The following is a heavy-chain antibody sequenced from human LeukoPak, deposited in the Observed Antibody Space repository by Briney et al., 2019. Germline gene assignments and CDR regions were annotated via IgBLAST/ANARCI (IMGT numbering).Heavy chain of an antibody. Sequence: SETLSLTCTVSGGSISSGGYYWSWIRQHPGKGLEWIGYIYYSGSTYYNPSLKSRVTISEDTSKNQFSLKLSSVTAADTAVYYCARGEGDILTGYYFDYWGQGTLVTVSS. CDR1: GGSISSGGYY. V-gene: IGHV4-31*03. CDR2: IYYSGST. J-gene: IGHJ4*02. D-gene: IGHD3-9*01. CDR3: ARGEGDILTGYYFDY.